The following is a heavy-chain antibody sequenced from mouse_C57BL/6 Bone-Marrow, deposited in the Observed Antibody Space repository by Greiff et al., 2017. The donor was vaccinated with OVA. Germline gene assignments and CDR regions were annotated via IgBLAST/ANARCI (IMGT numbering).Heavy chain of an antibody. Sequence: QVQLQQPGAELVKPGASVKLSCKASGYTFTSYWMQWVKQRPGQGLEWIGEIDPSDSYTNYNQKFKGKATLTVDTSSSTAYMQLSSLTSEDSAVYYCARGPTDYWGQGTSVTVSS. CDR1: GYTFTSYW. CDR3: ARGPTDY. J-gene: IGHJ4*01. CDR2: IDPSDSYT. V-gene: IGHV1-50*01.